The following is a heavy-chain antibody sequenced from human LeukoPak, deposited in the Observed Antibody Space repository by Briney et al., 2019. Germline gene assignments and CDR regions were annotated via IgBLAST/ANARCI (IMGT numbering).Heavy chain of an antibody. D-gene: IGHD3-10*01. CDR3: ARHFYGSGPNFDY. V-gene: IGHV4-31*03. J-gene: IGHJ4*02. Sequence: SQTLSLTCTVSGGSISSGGYYWSWIRQHPGKGLEWIGYIYYSGSTYYNPSLKSRVTISVDTSKNQFSLKLSSVTAADTAVYYCARHFYGSGPNFDYWGQGNPGHRLL. CDR1: GGSISSGGYY. CDR2: IYYSGST.